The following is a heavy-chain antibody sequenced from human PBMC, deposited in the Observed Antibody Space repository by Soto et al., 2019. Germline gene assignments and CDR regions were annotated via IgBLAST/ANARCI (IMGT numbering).Heavy chain of an antibody. Sequence: QVQLVESGGGVVQPGRSLRLSCAASGFTFSSYGMHWVRQAPGKGLEWVAVISYDGSNKYYADSVKARFTISRDNSKNTLYLQMNSLRAEDTAVYYCAKGAYYYMILGEDWGQGTLVTVSS. CDR1: GFTFSSYG. CDR3: AKGAYYYMILGED. J-gene: IGHJ4*02. V-gene: IGHV3-30*18. CDR2: ISYDGSNK. D-gene: IGHD3-10*01.